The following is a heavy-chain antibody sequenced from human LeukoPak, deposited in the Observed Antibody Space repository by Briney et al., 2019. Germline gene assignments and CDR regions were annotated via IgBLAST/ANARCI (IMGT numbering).Heavy chain of an antibody. CDR1: GFTFSSYG. CDR2: ISGSGGST. CDR3: ARDRMNDVLATTSHNFDP. Sequence: PGGSLRLSCAASGFTFSSYGMSWVRQAPGKGLEWVSAISGSGGSTYYADSVKGRFTISRDNAKNSLYLQMNSLRAEDTAVYYCARDRMNDVLATTSHNFDPWGQGTLVTVSS. V-gene: IGHV3-23*01. D-gene: IGHD5-12*01. J-gene: IGHJ5*02.